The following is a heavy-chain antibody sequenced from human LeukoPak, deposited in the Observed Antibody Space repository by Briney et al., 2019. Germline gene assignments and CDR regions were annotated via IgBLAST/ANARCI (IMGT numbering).Heavy chain of an antibody. CDR3: TREQLWLLGWFDP. V-gene: IGHV4-61*02. J-gene: IGHJ5*02. D-gene: IGHD5-18*01. CDR1: GGSINNSSYY. CDR2: VYTSGST. Sequence: PSETLSLTCTVSGGSINNSSYYWNWIRQPAGKGLEWIGRVYTSGSTNYNPSLKSRVTISIDTSKNQFSLKLNSVTAADTAIYYCTREQLWLLGWFDPWGQGTLVTVSS.